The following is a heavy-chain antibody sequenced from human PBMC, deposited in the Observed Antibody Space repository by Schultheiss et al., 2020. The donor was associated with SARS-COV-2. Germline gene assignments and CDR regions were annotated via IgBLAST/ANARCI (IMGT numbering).Heavy chain of an antibody. CDR2: IYFTGIT. Sequence: SETLSLTCSVSGSSITGFFWTWIRQPPGKGLDPIGNIYFTGITKYNPSLKSRVTISIDTSKNQFSLKLGSVTAADTAVYFCARATRVESLFSVRGGSFDLCCRGALGPGSS. CDR1: GSSITGFF. V-gene: IGHV4-59*01. J-gene: IGHJ4*02. CDR3: ARATRVESLFSVRGGSFDL. D-gene: IGHD5-24*01.